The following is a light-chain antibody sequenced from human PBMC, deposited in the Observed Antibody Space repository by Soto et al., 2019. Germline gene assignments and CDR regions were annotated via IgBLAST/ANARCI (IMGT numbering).Light chain of an antibody. CDR2: DVS. J-gene: IGLJ2*01. CDR1: SSDVGGYNY. CDR3: SSYTSSSTL. Sequence: QSVLTQPASVSGSPGQSITISCTGTSSDVGGYNYVSWYQQHPGKAPKLMIYDVSNRPSGVSNRFSGSKSGNTASLTISGLQAEDEADYYCSSYTSSSTLVGGGTKLPVL. V-gene: IGLV2-14*01.